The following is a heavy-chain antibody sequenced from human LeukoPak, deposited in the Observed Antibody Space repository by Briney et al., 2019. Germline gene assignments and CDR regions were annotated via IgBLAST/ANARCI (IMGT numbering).Heavy chain of an antibody. D-gene: IGHD6-19*01. J-gene: IGHJ6*04. V-gene: IGHV1-18*01. CDR3: ARWSGWSGYTADV. Sequence: ASVKVSCKASGYTFTSYAISWVRQAPGQGLEWMGWISADNGNTDYAQRFQGRVTMTTDTSTSTAYMELRSLRSDDTAVYYCARWSGWSGYTADVWGKGTTVTVSS. CDR2: ISADNGNT. CDR1: GYTFTSYA.